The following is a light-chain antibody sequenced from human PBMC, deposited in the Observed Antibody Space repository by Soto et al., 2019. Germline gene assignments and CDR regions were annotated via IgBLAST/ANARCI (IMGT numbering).Light chain of an antibody. Sequence: EKVMTQSPAALSVSPGERGTLSCRASQRVNSNLAWYQRKPGQAPRLLLDGASTRATGIPARLSGSASGTEFTLTISSLQSEDSAVYYCQQYNDWPLTFGGGPKVDIK. J-gene: IGKJ4*01. CDR2: GAS. CDR1: QRVNSN. V-gene: IGKV3-15*01. CDR3: QQYNDWPLT.